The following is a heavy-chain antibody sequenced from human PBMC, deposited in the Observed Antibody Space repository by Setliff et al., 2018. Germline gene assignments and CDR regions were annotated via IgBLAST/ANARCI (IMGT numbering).Heavy chain of an antibody. CDR1: GGSLSSFY. CDR3: ARVFGDFDTFDV. CDR2: IYYRGST. Sequence: SETLSLTCTVSGGSLSSFYWSWIRQPPGKGLEWIGSIYYRGSTFSNPSLRSRLTISEDTSKSQFSLTLTSVTAADTAVYYCARVFGDFDTFDVWGHGTMVTVSS. D-gene: IGHD3-3*01. V-gene: IGHV4-39*07. J-gene: IGHJ3*01.